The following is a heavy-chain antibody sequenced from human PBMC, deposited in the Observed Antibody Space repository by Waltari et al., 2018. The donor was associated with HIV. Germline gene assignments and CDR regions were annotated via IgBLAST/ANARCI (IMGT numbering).Heavy chain of an antibody. CDR2: IYWNGET. J-gene: IGHJ4*02. V-gene: IGHV2-5*01. CDR1: GFALTTAGVG. Sequence: TLTESGPAAVKPTQTRILTCSFSGFALTTAGVGVGWVRQPPGKALQWLAVIYWNGETLYSPSLSSRLNVTKDTSKSRVVLTVTNVDPLDTGTYFCAHALVRGGVYFDYWGQGTLITVSS. CDR3: AHALVRGGVYFDY. D-gene: IGHD2-8*01.